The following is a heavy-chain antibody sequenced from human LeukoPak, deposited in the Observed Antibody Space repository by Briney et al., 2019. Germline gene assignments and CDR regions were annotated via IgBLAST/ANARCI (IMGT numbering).Heavy chain of an antibody. CDR3: ARGFDNLGSGWYSY. CDR1: GFTFSTYI. J-gene: IGHJ4*02. CDR2: IGTSTSYI. Sequence: PGGSLRLSCAASGFTFSTYIMNWVRQTPGKGLEWVSSIGTSTSYIYYADSVKGRFTISRDNAKKSLYLHMNSLRAEDTAIYYCARGFDNLGSGWYSYWGQGTLVTVSS. D-gene: IGHD6-19*01. V-gene: IGHV3-21*01.